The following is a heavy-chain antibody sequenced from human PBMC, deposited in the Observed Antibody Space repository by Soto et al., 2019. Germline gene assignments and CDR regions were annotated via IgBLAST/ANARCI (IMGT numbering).Heavy chain of an antibody. CDR2: TYYRSKWYN. D-gene: IGHD5-12*01. V-gene: IGHV6-1*01. CDR1: GDSVSSNSAA. Sequence: TLSLTCAISGDSVSSNSAAWNWIRQSPSRGLEWLGRTYYRSKWYNDYAVSVKSRITINPDTSKNQFSLQLNSVTPEDTAVYYCARAWQKVEMATIMAFDIWGQGTMVTVSS. CDR3: ARAWQKVEMATIMAFDI. J-gene: IGHJ3*02.